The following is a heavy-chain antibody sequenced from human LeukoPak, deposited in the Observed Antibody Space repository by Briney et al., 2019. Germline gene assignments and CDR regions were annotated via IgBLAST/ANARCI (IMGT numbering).Heavy chain of an antibody. V-gene: IGHV4-38-2*02. J-gene: IGHJ5*02. CDR3: ARDHLANLASRLFDP. CDR1: GYSISSDYY. D-gene: IGHD3-3*01. CDR2: IHHSGRT. Sequence: SSETLSLTCTVSGYSISSDYYWGWIRQPPGKGLEWIGRIHHSGRTYYNPTLKSRVTISLDTSKNQFSLKLSSVTAADTAVYYCARDHLANLASRLFDPWGQGTLVTVSS.